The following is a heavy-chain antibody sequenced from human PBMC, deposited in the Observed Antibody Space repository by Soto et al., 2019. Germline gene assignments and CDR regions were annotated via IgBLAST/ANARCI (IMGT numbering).Heavy chain of an antibody. V-gene: IGHV4-59*01. CDR2: IYYSGST. Sequence: PSETLSLTCSVSGGSISSYYWSWIRQPPGKGLEWIGYIYYSGSTNYNPSLKSRVTISVDTSKNQFSLKLSSVTAADTAVYYCARLRLGELSLSSPYYYYYGMDVWGQGTTVTVSS. J-gene: IGHJ6*02. CDR3: ARLRLGELSLSSPYYYYYGMDV. CDR1: GGSISSYY. D-gene: IGHD3-16*02.